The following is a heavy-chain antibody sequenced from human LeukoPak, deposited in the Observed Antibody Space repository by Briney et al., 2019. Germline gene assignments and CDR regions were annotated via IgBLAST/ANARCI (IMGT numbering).Heavy chain of an antibody. J-gene: IGHJ5*02. CDR3: ARAYFWSGYYTGTSWFDP. D-gene: IGHD3-3*01. CDR2: IIPIFGTA. V-gene: IGHV1-69*05. Sequence: ASVTVSCKASGGTFSSYAVSWVRQAPGQGLERMGGIIPIFGTANYAQTFQGRVTITTDESTSTAYMELSSLRSEDTAVYYCARAYFWSGYYTGTSWFDPWGQGTLVTVSS. CDR1: GGTFSSYA.